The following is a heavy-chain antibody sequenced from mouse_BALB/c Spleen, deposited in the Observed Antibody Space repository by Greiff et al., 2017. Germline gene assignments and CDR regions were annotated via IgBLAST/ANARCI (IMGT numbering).Heavy chain of an antibody. D-gene: IGHD1-1*01. CDR2: ISSGGST. CDR1: GFTFSSYA. J-gene: IGHJ2*01. Sequence: EVQVVESGGGLVKPGGSLKLSCAASGFTFSSYAMSWVRQTPEKRLEWVASISSGGSTYYPDSVKGRFTISRDNARNILYLQMSSLRSEDTAMYYCARALGSSRYYFDYWGQGTTLTVSS. CDR3: ARALGSSRYYFDY. V-gene: IGHV5-6-5*01.